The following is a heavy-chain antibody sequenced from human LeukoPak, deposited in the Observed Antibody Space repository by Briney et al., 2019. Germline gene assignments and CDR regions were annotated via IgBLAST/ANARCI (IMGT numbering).Heavy chain of an antibody. CDR1: GGSISSYY. CDR2: IYYSGST. V-gene: IGHV4-59*01. D-gene: IGHD3-10*01. J-gene: IGHJ5*02. Sequence: SETLSLTCTVSGGSISSYYWSWIRQPQGKGLEWIGYIYYSGSTNYNPSLKSRVTISVDTSKNQFSLKLSSVPAAATAVYYWAGPYYSAHNWFDPWGQGTLVTVSS. CDR3: AGPYYSAHNWFDP.